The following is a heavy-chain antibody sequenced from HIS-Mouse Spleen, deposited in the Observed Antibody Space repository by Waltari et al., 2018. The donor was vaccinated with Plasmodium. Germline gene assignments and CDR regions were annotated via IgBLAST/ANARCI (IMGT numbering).Heavy chain of an antibody. D-gene: IGHD3-3*01. CDR1: GGSFSGYY. V-gene: IGHV4-34*01. J-gene: IGHJ2*01. CDR3: ARVTSSGVYWYFDL. Sequence: QVQLQQWGAGLLKPSETLSLTCAVYGGSFSGYYWSWIRQPPGKGLEWIGEINQSGSTNYNPSLKSRVTISLDTSKNQFSLRLSSVTAADTAVYYCARVTSSGVYWYFDLWGRGTLVTVSS. CDR2: INQSGST.